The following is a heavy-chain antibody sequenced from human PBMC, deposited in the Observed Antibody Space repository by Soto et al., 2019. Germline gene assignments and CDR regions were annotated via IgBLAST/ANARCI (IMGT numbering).Heavy chain of an antibody. CDR3: TGAYYDIDGYILDP. CDR2: IYNSGNT. J-gene: IGHJ5*02. Sequence: SETLSLTCTLSGPSISSSTSYWAWSRPPPGRGLVWIGSIYNSGNTYYKPSLKSQVTISVDTAKNQFSLKLSSVTAADTAVYYCTGAYYDIDGYILDPWGQGTSVTVS. D-gene: IGHD3-22*01. CDR1: GPSISSSTSY. V-gene: IGHV4-39*01.